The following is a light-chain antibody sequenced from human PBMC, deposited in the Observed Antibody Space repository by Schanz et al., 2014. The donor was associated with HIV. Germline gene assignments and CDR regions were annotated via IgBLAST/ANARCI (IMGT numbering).Light chain of an antibody. Sequence: QSVLTQPASVSGSPGQSITISCTGTSSDVGAYKYVSWYQQHPGKAPKLMIYDVNNRPSGVSDRFSGSKSGNTASLTISGLQAEDEADYYCASYTGSNQGVFGGGTKVTVL. CDR3: ASYTGSNQGV. V-gene: IGLV2-14*03. CDR1: SSDVGAYKY. J-gene: IGLJ3*02. CDR2: DVN.